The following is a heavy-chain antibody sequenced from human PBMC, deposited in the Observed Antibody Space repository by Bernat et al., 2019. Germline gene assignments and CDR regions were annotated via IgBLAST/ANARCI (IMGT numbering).Heavy chain of an antibody. J-gene: IGHJ4*02. CDR3: ARLGGSGSYEDY. D-gene: IGHD1-26*01. Sequence: EVQLVESRGGLIQPGGSLRLSCAASGLTVSANYMSWVRQAPEKGLEWVSIIYSGGSTYYADSVKGRFTISRDNSKNTLYLQMNSLRAEDTAFYYCARLGGSGSYEDYWGQGTLVTVSS. CDR2: IYSGGST. V-gene: IGHV3-53*01. CDR1: GLTVSANY.